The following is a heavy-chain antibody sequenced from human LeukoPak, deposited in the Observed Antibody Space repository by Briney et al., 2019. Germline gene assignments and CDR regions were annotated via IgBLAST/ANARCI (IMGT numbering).Heavy chain of an antibody. CDR1: GFIVSHNY. J-gene: IGHJ4*02. CDR2: IYIDGTT. Sequence: GGSLRLSCAASGFIVSHNYMTWVRQAPGKGLEWISVIYIDGTTYYADSVKGRFTISRDNAKNSLYLQMNSLRAEDTAVYYCARDLAAAAPYYFDYWGQGTLVTVSS. V-gene: IGHV3-53*01. D-gene: IGHD6-13*01. CDR3: ARDLAAAAPYYFDY.